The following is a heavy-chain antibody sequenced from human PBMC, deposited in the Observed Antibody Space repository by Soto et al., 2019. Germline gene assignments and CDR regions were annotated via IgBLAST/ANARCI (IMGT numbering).Heavy chain of an antibody. D-gene: IGHD1-26*01. CDR2: ISYDGSNK. CDR1: GFTFSSYA. J-gene: IGHJ6*02. V-gene: IGHV3-30-3*01. CDR3: ARGEKHLPCIDV. Sequence: GGSLRLSCAASGFTFSSYAMHWVRQAPGKGLEWVAVISYDGSNKYYADSVKGRFTISRDNSKNTLYLQMNSLRAQDTAVYYCARGEKHLPCIDVWGQGTMVTVSS.